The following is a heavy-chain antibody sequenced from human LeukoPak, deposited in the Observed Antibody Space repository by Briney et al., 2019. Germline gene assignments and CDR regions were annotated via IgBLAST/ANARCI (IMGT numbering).Heavy chain of an antibody. J-gene: IGHJ4*02. CDR3: ARGRLAARPFDY. CDR2: INHSGST. Sequence: PSETLSLTCAVYGGSFSGYYWSWIRQLPGKGVEGIGEINHSGSTNYNPSLKSRVTISVDTSKNQFSLKLSSVTAADTAVYYCARGRLAARPFDYWGQGTLVTVSS. CDR1: GGSFSGYY. V-gene: IGHV4-34*01. D-gene: IGHD6-6*01.